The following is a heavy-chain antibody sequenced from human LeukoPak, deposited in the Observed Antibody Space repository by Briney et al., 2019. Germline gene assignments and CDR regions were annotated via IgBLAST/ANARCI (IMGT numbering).Heavy chain of an antibody. CDR3: AISRVVGAARFAFDI. Sequence: ASVKVSCKASGHTFTIYDINWVRQVPGQGLEWMGWMNPNSGNAGYAQMFQGRVTMTRDTSINTAYVELSSLRSEDTAVYYCAISRVVGAARFAFDIWGQGTMITVSS. J-gene: IGHJ3*02. V-gene: IGHV1-8*01. CDR1: GHTFTIYD. CDR2: MNPNSGNA. D-gene: IGHD2-15*01.